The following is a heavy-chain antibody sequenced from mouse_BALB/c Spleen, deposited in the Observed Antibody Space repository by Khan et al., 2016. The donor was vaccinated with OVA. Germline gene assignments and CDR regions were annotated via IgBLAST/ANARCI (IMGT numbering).Heavy chain of an antibody. CDR2: IDPPNDDS. Sequence: VQLKESGAELVKPGASVKLSCSASGFNIKDTYIHWMKQRPEQGLEWIGRIDPPNDDSKYGPKFQAKATLTADTSSNTAYLQLSSLTSEDTAVYYGATLYGNPFAFGGQGTLVSVSA. CDR1: GFNIKDTY. J-gene: IGHJ3*01. CDR3: ATLYGNPFAF. V-gene: IGHV14-3*02. D-gene: IGHD2-1*01.